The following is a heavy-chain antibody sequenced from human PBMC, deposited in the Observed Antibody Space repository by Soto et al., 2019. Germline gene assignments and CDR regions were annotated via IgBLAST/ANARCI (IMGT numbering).Heavy chain of an antibody. J-gene: IGHJ5*02. CDR2: IYYSGST. D-gene: IGHD1-26*01. CDR1: GGSISSSSYY. Sequence: SETLSLTCTVSGGSISSSSYYWGWIRQPPGKGLEWIGYIYYSGSTNYNPSLKSRVTMSVDASNNQFSLDLTSVTAVDTAVYYCAKVGGSTRGPWFDPWGQGTLVTVSS. V-gene: IGHV4-61*05. CDR3: AKVGGSTRGPWFDP.